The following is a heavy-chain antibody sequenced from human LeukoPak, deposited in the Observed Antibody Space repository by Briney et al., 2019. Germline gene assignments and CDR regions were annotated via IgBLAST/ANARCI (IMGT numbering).Heavy chain of an antibody. CDR1: GGPISSNSHS. Sequence: SETLSLTCTVSGGPISSNSHSWEWIRQPPGKGLEWIANIYYSGDTNYNPSLESRVTISVDASENQFSLKLNSVTAADTAVYYCARRIHGSSHVDCWGQGTLVTVSS. J-gene: IGHJ4*02. D-gene: IGHD6-13*01. CDR2: IYYSGDT. V-gene: IGHV4-39*01. CDR3: ARRIHGSSHVDC.